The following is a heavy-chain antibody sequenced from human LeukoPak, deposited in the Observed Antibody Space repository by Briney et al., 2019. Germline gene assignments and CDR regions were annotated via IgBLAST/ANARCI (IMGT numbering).Heavy chain of an antibody. CDR2: IYPGDSGT. CDR1: GYSFTSNW. V-gene: IGHV5-51*01. CDR3: ARRRSSWSHTDY. J-gene: IGHJ4*02. D-gene: IGHD6-13*01. Sequence: RGESLKISCKGSGYSFTSNWVSWVRQMPGKGLEWMGVIYPGDSGTRYSPSFQGQVTISADKSISTAYLQWSRLKASDTAMYFCARRRSSWSHTDYWGQGTLVTVSS.